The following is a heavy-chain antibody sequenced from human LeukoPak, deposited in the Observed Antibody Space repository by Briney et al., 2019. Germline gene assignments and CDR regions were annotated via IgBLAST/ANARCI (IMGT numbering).Heavy chain of an antibody. CDR2: IIPIFGTA. D-gene: IGHD2-15*01. J-gene: IGHJ6*03. V-gene: IGHV1-69*05. Sequence: TVKVSCKASGYTFTSYDINWVRQAPGQGLEWMGGIIPIFGTANYAQKFQGRVTITTDESTSTAYMELSSLRSEDTAVYYCARAPCSGGSCYFDYYYYMDVWGKGTTVTVSS. CDR1: GYTFTSYD. CDR3: ARAPCSGGSCYFDYYYYMDV.